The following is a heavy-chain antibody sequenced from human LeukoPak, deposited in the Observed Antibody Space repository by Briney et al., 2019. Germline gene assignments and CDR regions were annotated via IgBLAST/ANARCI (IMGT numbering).Heavy chain of an antibody. CDR3: ATQGRSFLDY. Sequence: SVKVSCKASGGTFSSYAISWVRQAPGQGLEWMGRIIPIFGTANYAQEFQGRVTITTDESTSTAYMELSSLRSEDTAVYYCATQGRSFLDYWGQGTLVTVSS. CDR2: IIPIFGTA. J-gene: IGHJ4*02. CDR1: GGTFSSYA. V-gene: IGHV1-69*05.